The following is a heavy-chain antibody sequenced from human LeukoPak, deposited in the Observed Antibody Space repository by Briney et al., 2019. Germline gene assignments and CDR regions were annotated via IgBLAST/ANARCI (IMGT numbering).Heavy chain of an antibody. CDR1: GFTFSSYG. V-gene: IGHV3-30*02. CDR2: IRYDGSNK. Sequence: PGGSLRLSCAASGFTFSSYGMHWVRQAPGKGLEWVAFIRYDGSNKYYADSVKGRFTISRDNSKNTLYLQMNSLRAEDTAVYYCARDRVVVVPAATLDYWGQGTLVTVSS. CDR3: ARDRVVVVPAATLDY. J-gene: IGHJ4*02. D-gene: IGHD2-2*01.